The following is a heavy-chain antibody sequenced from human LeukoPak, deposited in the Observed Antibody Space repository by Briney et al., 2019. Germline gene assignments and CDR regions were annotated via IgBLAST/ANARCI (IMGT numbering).Heavy chain of an antibody. CDR3: ARVRLPPYYYYFYYMDV. CDR1: GGSFSGCS. D-gene: IGHD5-18*01. CDR2: INHSGTT. Sequence: SETLSLTCAVYGGSFSGCSWTWIRQPPGKGLEWIGEINHSGTTDYNPSLQSRVTISLDTSKNQFSLKVTSVTAADTAVYYCARVRLPPYYYYFYYMDVWGTGTTVTVSS. J-gene: IGHJ6*03. V-gene: IGHV4-34*01.